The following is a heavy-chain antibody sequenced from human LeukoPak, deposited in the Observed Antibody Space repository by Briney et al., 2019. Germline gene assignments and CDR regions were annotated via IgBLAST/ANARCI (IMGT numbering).Heavy chain of an antibody. CDR2: ISGGGGST. D-gene: IGHD5-24*01. CDR3: AKGRGWLQFFDY. CDR1: GFTFSDYY. V-gene: IGHV3-23*01. J-gene: IGHJ4*02. Sequence: PGGSLRLSCAASGFTFSDYYMNWVRQAPGEGLERVSTISGGGGSTFYADSVKGRFTISRDNSKNTLYLQMNSLRAEDTAVYYCAKGRGWLQFFDYWGQGTLVTVSS.